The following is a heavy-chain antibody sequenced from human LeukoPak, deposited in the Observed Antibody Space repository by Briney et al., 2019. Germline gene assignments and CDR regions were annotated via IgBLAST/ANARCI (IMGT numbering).Heavy chain of an antibody. CDR3: ARDREVRGYSYGY. J-gene: IGHJ4*02. CDR1: GYTFTGYY. V-gene: IGHV1-2*06. Sequence: SVKVSCKASGYTFTGYYMHWVRQAPGQGLEWMGRINPNSGGTNYAQKFQGRVTMTRDTSISTAYMELSRLRSDDTAVYYCARDREVRGYSYGYWGQGTLVTVSS. CDR2: INPNSGGT. D-gene: IGHD5-18*01.